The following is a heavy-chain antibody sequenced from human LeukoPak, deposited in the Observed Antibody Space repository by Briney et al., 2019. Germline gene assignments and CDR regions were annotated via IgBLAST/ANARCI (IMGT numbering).Heavy chain of an antibody. J-gene: IGHJ4*02. Sequence: GGSLRVSCAASGFTFSSSAMSWVRQAPGKGLEWVSAISNNGGYTYYADSVQGRFTISRDNSKSTLCLQMNSLRAEDTAVYYCAKQLGYCSDGSCYFPYWGQGTLVTVSS. CDR1: GFTFSSSA. V-gene: IGHV3-23*01. CDR2: ISNNGGYT. D-gene: IGHD2-15*01. CDR3: AKQLGYCSDGSCYFPY.